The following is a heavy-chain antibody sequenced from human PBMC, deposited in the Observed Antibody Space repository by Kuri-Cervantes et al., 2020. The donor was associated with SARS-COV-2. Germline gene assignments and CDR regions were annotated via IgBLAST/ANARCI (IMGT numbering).Heavy chain of an antibody. CDR1: GFTFSIYA. CDR3: AKDLSHPHYYFFNY. Sequence: GGSLRLSCAASGFTFSIYAMNWVRQAPGKGLEWVSGIYGGASTTFYADSVKGRFTISRDNSKNTLYLQMNSLRAEDTAVYYCAKDLSHPHYYFFNYWVREPVVPVSS. CDR2: IYGGASTT. D-gene: IGHD2/OR15-2a*01. V-gene: IGHV3-23*03. J-gene: IGHJ4*02.